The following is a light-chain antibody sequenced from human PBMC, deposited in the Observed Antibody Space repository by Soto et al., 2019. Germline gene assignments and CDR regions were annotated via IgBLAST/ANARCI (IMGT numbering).Light chain of an antibody. Sequence: DIQMTHSPSTVSGSVGDRLTIAGRASQSFTRWLAWYQQKPGKAPKLLIYDASNLEIGAPSRFSGSGSGTEFTLTISSLQPDDFATYYCQKYNSYLWTFGQGTKVDIK. V-gene: IGKV1-5*01. CDR2: DAS. J-gene: IGKJ1*01. CDR3: QKYNSYLWT. CDR1: QSFTRW.